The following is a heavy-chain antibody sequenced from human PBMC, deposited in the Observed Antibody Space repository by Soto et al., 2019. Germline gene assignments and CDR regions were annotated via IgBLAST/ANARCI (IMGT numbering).Heavy chain of an antibody. CDR1: GYTFTSYY. Sequence: ASVKVSCKASGYTFTSYYMHWVRQAPGQGLEWMGIINPSGGSTSYAQKFQGRVTMTRDTSTSTVYMELSSLRSEDTAVYFCARGLCSSTSCYPGMDVWGQGTTVTVSS. V-gene: IGHV1-46*01. CDR3: ARGLCSSTSCYPGMDV. D-gene: IGHD2-2*01. J-gene: IGHJ6*02. CDR2: INPSGGST.